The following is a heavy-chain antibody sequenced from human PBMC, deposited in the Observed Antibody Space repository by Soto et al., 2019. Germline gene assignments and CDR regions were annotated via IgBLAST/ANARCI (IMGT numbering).Heavy chain of an antibody. D-gene: IGHD3-9*01. CDR1: GYTFTSYA. J-gene: IGHJ1*01. CDR2: INADNGNT. CDR3: ARDSDDDRWGMSRGRAEYFQH. Sequence: QVQLVQSGAEEKKPGASVKVSCKASGYTFTSYAMHWVRQAPGQRLEWMGWINADNGNTKYSQKFQGRVTITRDTSAXXAXMXXSSLRSEDTAVYYCARDSDDDRWGMSRGRAEYFQHWGQGTLVTVSS. V-gene: IGHV1-3*05.